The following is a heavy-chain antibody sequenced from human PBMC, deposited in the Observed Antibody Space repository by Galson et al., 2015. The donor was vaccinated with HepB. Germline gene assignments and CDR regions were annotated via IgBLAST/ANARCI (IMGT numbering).Heavy chain of an antibody. Sequence: SLRLSCAASGFTFSSYWMIWVRQAPGKGLEWVASIKQYGIKKYFVVSVKGRFFISRDNARNSVYLQMNNLRPEDTAVYYCARTYGYLYRGCLGYWGQGTLVTVSS. CDR2: IKQYGIKK. CDR1: GFTFSSYW. V-gene: IGHV3-7*01. J-gene: IGHJ4*02. D-gene: IGHD5-18*01. CDR3: ARTYGYLYRGCLGY.